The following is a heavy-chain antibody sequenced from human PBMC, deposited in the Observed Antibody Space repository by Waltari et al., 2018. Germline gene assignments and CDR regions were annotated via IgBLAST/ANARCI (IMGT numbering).Heavy chain of an antibody. J-gene: IGHJ3*01. CDR1: GCSITSNRHY. D-gene: IGHD5-12*01. CDR3: ATYIGASIGTAAFDV. CDR2: ISYSGAT. V-gene: IGHV4-39*01. Sequence: QLHLQESGPGLVKPSETLSLTCSVSGCSITSNRHYWGWVRQPPGKGPEWTGTISYSGATYNNPSLKSQVTITVDTSKNQYSLKLTSVTAADTAVYYCATYIGASIGTAAFDVWGQGTMVTVSS.